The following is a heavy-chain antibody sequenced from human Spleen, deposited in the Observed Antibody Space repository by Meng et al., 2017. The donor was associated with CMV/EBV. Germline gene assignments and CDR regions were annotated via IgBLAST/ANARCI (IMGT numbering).Heavy chain of an antibody. D-gene: IGHD2-15*01. CDR1: GGSISRNTHY. J-gene: IGHJ4*02. V-gene: IGHV4-39*07. CDR3: AREKRGYRYCSGGSCYDKGYFDY. CDR2: IFHSGRT. Sequence: SETLSLTCSVSGGSISRNTHYWAWIRQPPGQGLKGIGMIFHSGRTYYNPPLKTRVTLSVDTSNNQFSLKLWSGTAPDTAVYYCAREKRGYRYCSGGSCYDKGYFDYWGQGTLVTVSS.